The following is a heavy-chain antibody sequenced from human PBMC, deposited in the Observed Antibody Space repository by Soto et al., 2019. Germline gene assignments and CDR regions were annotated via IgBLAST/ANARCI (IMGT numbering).Heavy chain of an antibody. CDR2: INHSGST. Sequence: SETLSLTCAVYGGSFSGYCWSWIRQPPGKGLEWIGEINHSGSTNYNPSLKSRVTISVDTFRNQFSLKLSSVTAADTAVYYCARGVWFGDLYYLDYWGQGTLVNVSS. V-gene: IGHV4-34*01. CDR1: GGSFSGYC. D-gene: IGHD3-10*01. J-gene: IGHJ4*02. CDR3: ARGVWFGDLYYLDY.